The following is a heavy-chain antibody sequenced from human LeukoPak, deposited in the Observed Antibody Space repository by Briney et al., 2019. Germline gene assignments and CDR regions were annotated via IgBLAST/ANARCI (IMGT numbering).Heavy chain of an antibody. D-gene: IGHD3-22*01. V-gene: IGHV1-69*05. CDR2: IIPIFGTA. CDR3: ARTLWGPITMIVH. Sequence: SVKVSCKASGGTFSSYAISWVRQAPGQGLEWMGRIIPIFGTANYAQKFQGRVTITTGESTSTAYMELSSLRSEDTAVYYCARTLWGPITMIVHWGQGTLVTVSS. J-gene: IGHJ4*02. CDR1: GGTFSSYA.